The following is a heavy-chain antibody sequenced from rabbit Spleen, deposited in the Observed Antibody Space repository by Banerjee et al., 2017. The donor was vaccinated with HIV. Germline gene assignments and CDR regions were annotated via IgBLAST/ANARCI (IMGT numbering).Heavy chain of an antibody. D-gene: IGHD1-1*01. CDR1: GFSFSSSDY. CDR2: IYTGSDVT. CDR3: ARDPYTLNSTYPYAL. J-gene: IGHJ4*01. V-gene: IGHV1S40*01. Sequence: QSLEVSGGDLVKPGASLTLTCTASGFSFSSSDYMCWVRQAPGKGLEWIACIYTGSDVTYYASWAKGRFTISKTSSTTVTLQMTSLTAADTATYFCARDPYTLNSTYPYALWGPGTLVTVS.